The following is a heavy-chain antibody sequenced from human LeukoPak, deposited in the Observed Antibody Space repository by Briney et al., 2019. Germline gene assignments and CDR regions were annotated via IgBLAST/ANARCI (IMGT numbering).Heavy chain of an antibody. J-gene: IGHJ4*02. CDR3: ARVHCSSTSCYSVDY. V-gene: IGHV1-18*01. CDR1: GYTFTSYG. CDR2: ISAYNGNT. Sequence: EASVKVSCKASGYTFTSYGISWVRQAPGQGLEWMGWISAYNGNTNYAQKLQGRVTMTTDTSTSTAYMELRSLRSDDTAVYYCARVHCSSTSCYSVDYWGQGTLVTVSS. D-gene: IGHD2-2*01.